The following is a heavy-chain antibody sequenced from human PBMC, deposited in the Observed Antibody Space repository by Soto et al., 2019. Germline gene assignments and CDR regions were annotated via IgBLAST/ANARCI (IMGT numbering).Heavy chain of an antibody. Sequence: SETLSLTCTVSGDSISSHYWSWIRQPPGKGLEWFGYIYYSGSTNYNPSLKSRVTISVDTSESQFSLKVSSLTAADTAVYYCARGLRWNDYWGQGTLVTVSS. CDR1: GDSISSHY. J-gene: IGHJ4*02. CDR3: ARGLRWNDY. V-gene: IGHV4-59*11. CDR2: IYYSGST. D-gene: IGHD4-17*01.